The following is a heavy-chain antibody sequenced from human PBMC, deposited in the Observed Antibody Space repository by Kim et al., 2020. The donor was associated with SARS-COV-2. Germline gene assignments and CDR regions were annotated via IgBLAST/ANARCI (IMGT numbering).Heavy chain of an antibody. J-gene: IGHJ4*02. CDR1: GGSISSSSYY. D-gene: IGHD3-10*01. V-gene: IGHV4-39*01. CDR2: IYYSGST. Sequence: SETLSLTCTVSGGSISSSSYYWGWIRQPPGKGLEWIGSIYYSGSTYYNPSLKSRVTISVDTSKNQFSLKLSSVTAADTAVYYCARIRKTVLWFGEGYFDYWGQGTLVTVSS. CDR3: ARIRKTVLWFGEGYFDY.